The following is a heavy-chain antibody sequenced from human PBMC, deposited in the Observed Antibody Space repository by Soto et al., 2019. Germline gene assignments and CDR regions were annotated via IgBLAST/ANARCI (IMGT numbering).Heavy chain of an antibody. CDR3: ARLFWDTAMVTDDY. CDR1: GFTFSSYS. CDR2: ISSSSSTI. Sequence: QPGGSLRLSCAASGFTFSSYSMNWVRQAPGKGLEWVSYISSSSSTIYYADSVKGRFTISRDNAKNSLYLQMNSLRDEDTAVYYCARLFWDTAMVTDDYWGQGTLVTVSS. V-gene: IGHV3-48*02. J-gene: IGHJ4*02. D-gene: IGHD5-18*01.